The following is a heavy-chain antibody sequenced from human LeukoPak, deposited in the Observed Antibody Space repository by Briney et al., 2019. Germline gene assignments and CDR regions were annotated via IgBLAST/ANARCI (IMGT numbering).Heavy chain of an antibody. D-gene: IGHD6-13*01. CDR2: IYYSGST. J-gene: IGHJ5*02. V-gene: IGHV4-59*05. CDR3: ARPSVAAAGMWFDP. CDR1: GGSVSSYY. Sequence: SETLSLTCTFSGGSVSSYYWSWIRQPAGKGLEWIGSIYYSGSTYYNPSLKSRVTISVDTSKNQFSLKLSSVTAADTAVYYCARPSVAAAGMWFDPWGQGTLVTVSS.